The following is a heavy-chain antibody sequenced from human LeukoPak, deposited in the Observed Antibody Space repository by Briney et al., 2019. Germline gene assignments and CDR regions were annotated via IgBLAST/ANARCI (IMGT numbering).Heavy chain of an antibody. CDR1: GFTFSSYW. Sequence: GSLRLSCAASGFTFSSYWMHWVRQAPGKGLVWVSCINTDESNTKYADSVKGRFTISRDNAKNTLYLQMNSLRAEDTAVYYCVRLYTANDAFDIWGQGTMVTVSS. D-gene: IGHD5-18*01. CDR3: VRLYTANDAFDI. CDR2: INTDESNT. J-gene: IGHJ3*02. V-gene: IGHV3-74*01.